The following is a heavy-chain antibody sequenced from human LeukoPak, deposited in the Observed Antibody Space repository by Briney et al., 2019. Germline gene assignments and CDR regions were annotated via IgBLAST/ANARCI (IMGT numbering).Heavy chain of an antibody. D-gene: IGHD3-22*01. CDR3: ASPYDSSGYGFDY. CDR2: IKQDGSEK. J-gene: IGHJ4*02. CDR1: GFTFSSYW. Sequence: GGSLRLSCAASGFTFSSYWMSWVRQAPGKGLEGVANIKQDGSEKYYVDSVKGRFTISRDNAKNSLYLQMNSLRAEDTAVYYCASPYDSSGYGFDYWGQGTLVTVSS. V-gene: IGHV3-7*01.